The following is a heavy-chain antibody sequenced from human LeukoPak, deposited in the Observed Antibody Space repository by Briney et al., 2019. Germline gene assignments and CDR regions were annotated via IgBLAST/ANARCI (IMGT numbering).Heavy chain of an antibody. V-gene: IGHV4-61*01. CDR1: GGSVSSGSYY. CDR2: IYYSGST. J-gene: IGHJ4*02. Sequence: SETLSLTCTVSGGSVSSGSYYWSWIRQPPGKGLEWIGYIYYSGSTNYNPSLKSRVTISVDTSKNQFSLKLSSVTAADTAVYYCARVTYDYGDYWGQGTLVTVSS. D-gene: IGHD3-16*01. CDR3: ARVTYDYGDY.